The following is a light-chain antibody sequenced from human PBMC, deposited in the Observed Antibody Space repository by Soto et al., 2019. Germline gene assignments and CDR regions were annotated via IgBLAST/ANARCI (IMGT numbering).Light chain of an antibody. CDR3: QQYGSSPPT. J-gene: IGKJ1*01. Sequence: EIVLTQSPGTLCSSPGERATLACRASQSVSSSYLGWYQQKPGQAPRLLIYGASSRATGIPDRFSGSGAGTDFTLTISRLEPEDFAVYYCQQYGSSPPTFGQGTKVDIK. V-gene: IGKV3-20*01. CDR1: QSVSSSY. CDR2: GAS.